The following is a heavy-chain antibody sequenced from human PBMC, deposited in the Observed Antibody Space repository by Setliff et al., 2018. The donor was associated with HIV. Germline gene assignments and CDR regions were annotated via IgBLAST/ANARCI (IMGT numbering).Heavy chain of an antibody. CDR2: INPNSGGT. D-gene: IGHD1-20*01. CDR3: ARFPVLGGMDV. Sequence: ASVKVSCKASGYTFSAYYMHWVRQAPGQGLEWMGRINPNSGGTKYGQKFQGRVTMTRDTSISTAYMEINRLRSDDTAVYYCARFPVLGGMDVWGQGTTVTVSS. CDR1: GYTFSAYY. J-gene: IGHJ6*02. V-gene: IGHV1-2*06.